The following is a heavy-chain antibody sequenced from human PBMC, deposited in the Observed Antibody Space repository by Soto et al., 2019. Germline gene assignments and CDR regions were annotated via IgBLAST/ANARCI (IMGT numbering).Heavy chain of an antibody. Sequence: ASVKVSCKASGYTFTSYAMHWVRQAPGQRLEWMGWINAGNGNTKYSQKFQGRVTITRDTSTSTAYMELSSLRSEDTAVYYCARVGLGVVVTATHAFDIWGQGTMVTVSS. CDR1: GYTFTSYA. D-gene: IGHD2-21*02. J-gene: IGHJ3*02. CDR3: ARVGLGVVVTATHAFDI. V-gene: IGHV1-3*01. CDR2: INAGNGNT.